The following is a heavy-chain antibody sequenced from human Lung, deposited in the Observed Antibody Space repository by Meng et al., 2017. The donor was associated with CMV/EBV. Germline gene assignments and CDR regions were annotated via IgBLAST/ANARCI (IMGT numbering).Heavy chain of an antibody. J-gene: IGHJ6*04. D-gene: IGHD3-3*01. CDR2: MNPNSGNT. CDR1: GYTFTSYD. CDR3: ASGKTYYDFWSGYLTENGMDV. V-gene: IGHV1-8*03. Sequence: ASVXVSXKASGYTFTSYDINWVRQATGQGLEWMGWMNPNSGNTGYAQKFQGRVTITRNTSISTAYMELSSLRSEDTAVYYCASGKTYYDFWSGYLTENGMDVWXKGTXVTVSS.